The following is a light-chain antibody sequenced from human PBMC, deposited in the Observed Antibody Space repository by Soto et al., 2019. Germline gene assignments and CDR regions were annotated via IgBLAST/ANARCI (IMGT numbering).Light chain of an antibody. CDR2: GAS. CDR3: QQYNNWPQT. Sequence: EIVLTQSPGTLSLSPGKRVTLSCRTSQTISSSYLAWYQQKPGQAPRLLIYGASSRATGIPDRFSGSESGTEFTLTISSLQSEDFAVYYCQQYNNWPQTLGQGTKVDIK. CDR1: QTISSSY. J-gene: IGKJ1*01. V-gene: IGKV3-20*01.